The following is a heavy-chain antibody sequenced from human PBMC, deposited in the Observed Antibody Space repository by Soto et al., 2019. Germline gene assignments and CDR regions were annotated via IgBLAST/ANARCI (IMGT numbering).Heavy chain of an antibody. D-gene: IGHD3-3*01. V-gene: IGHV1-69*02. CDR1: GGTFSSYT. Sequence: ASVKVSCKASGGTFSSYTISWVRQAPGQGLEWMGRIIPILGIANYAQKFQGRVTITADKSTSTAYMELSSLRSEDTAVHYCARGEVWSGVEYYMDVWGKGTTVTVSS. CDR3: ARGEVWSGVEYYMDV. CDR2: IIPILGIA. J-gene: IGHJ6*03.